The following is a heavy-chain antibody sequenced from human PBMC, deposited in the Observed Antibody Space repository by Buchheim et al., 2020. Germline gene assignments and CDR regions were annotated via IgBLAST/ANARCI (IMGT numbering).Heavy chain of an antibody. CDR3: ARDLGRGITFGGVIAYYFDY. CDR1: GFTFSSYA. Sequence: QVQLVESGGGVVQPGRSLRLSCAASGFTFSSYAMHWVRQAPGKGLEWVAVISYDGSNKYYADSVKGRFTISRDNSKNTLYLQMNSLRAEDTAVHYCARDLGRGITFGGVIAYYFDYWGQGTL. CDR2: ISYDGSNK. J-gene: IGHJ4*02. V-gene: IGHV3-30*04. D-gene: IGHD3-16*02.